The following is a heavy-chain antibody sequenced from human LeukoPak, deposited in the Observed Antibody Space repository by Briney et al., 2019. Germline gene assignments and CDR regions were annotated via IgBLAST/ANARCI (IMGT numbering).Heavy chain of an antibody. Sequence: GGSLRLSCAASGFTFSSSAMSWVRQAPGKGLEWVSTISGDGGHTYFADSVKGRFTISRDNSKNTLYLQMNSLRVEDTAVYYCAKVRQWLVVQVLPSFDYWGQGTLVTVSS. D-gene: IGHD6-19*01. CDR2: ISGDGGHT. V-gene: IGHV3-23*01. CDR3: AKVRQWLVVQVLPSFDY. J-gene: IGHJ4*02. CDR1: GFTFSSSA.